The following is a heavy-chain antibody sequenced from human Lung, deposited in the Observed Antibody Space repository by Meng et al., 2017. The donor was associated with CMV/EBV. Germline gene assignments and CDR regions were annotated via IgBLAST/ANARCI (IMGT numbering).Heavy chain of an antibody. CDR3: ASDGKTVDF. D-gene: IGHD4-17*01. J-gene: IGHJ4*02. Sequence: GGSXRLYCVASGFTFSDFYLSWMRQAPGKGLEWVSYISRDGSSTYHADSVKGRFTISRDNAKNSLYLQMNSLRVEDTAIYYCASDGKTVDFWGQGTLVTVSS. V-gene: IGHV3-11*04. CDR1: GFTFSDFY. CDR2: ISRDGSST.